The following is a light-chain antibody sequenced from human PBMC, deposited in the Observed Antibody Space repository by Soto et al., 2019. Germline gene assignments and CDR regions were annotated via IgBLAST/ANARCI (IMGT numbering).Light chain of an antibody. J-gene: IGKJ1*01. CDR2: GAS. CDR1: QSVSSSY. Sequence: EIVLTQSPGTLSLSPGERATLSCRASQSVSSSYLAWYQQKPGQAPRLLIYGASSRATGIPDRFSGSGSGTDFTLTISSLEPEDFAVYYCQQSGSSPPTFGQGTKVDIK. V-gene: IGKV3-20*01. CDR3: QQSGSSPPT.